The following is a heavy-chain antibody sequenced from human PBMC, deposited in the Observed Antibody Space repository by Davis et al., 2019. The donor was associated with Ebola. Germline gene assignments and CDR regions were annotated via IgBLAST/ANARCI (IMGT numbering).Heavy chain of an antibody. D-gene: IGHD3-10*01. Sequence: GESLKISCAASGFTFSNYWMSWVRQAPGKGLEWVANIEQDGSEKYYVDSLKGRFTISRDNAKNSVSLQMNSLRAEDTAVYYCAAEGRSSRPGYWGQGTLVTVSS. CDR1: GFTFSNYW. V-gene: IGHV3-7*01. CDR2: IEQDGSEK. CDR3: AAEGRSSRPGY. J-gene: IGHJ4*02.